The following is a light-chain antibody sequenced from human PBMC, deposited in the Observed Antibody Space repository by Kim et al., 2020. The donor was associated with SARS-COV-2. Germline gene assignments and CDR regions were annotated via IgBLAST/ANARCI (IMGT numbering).Light chain of an antibody. J-gene: IGLJ2*01. CDR2: DVS. Sequence: ALTQPASVSGSPGQSITISCTGTSSDVGGYNYVSWYQQHPGKAPKLMIYDVSDRPSGVSNRFSGSKSGNTASLTISGLQADDEADYYCSSYTSSSTRIFGGGTKVTVL. CDR1: SSDVGGYNY. V-gene: IGLV2-14*03. CDR3: SSYTSSSTRI.